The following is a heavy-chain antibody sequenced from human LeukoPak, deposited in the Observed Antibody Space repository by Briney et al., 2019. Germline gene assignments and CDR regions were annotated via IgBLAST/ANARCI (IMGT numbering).Heavy chain of an antibody. J-gene: IGHJ4*02. Sequence: SETLSLTCTVSGGSVSSGSHYWSWIRQPPGKGLEWIGYIYYSGSTNYNPSLKSRVTISVDTSKNQFSLKLSSVTAADTAVYYCARDRFGYFDYWGQGTLVTVSS. V-gene: IGHV4-61*01. CDR1: GGSVSSGSHY. CDR2: IYYSGST. D-gene: IGHD3-16*01. CDR3: ARDRFGYFDY.